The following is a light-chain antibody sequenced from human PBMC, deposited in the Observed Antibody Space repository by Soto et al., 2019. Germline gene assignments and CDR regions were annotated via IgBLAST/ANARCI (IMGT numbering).Light chain of an antibody. Sequence: QSVLTQPPSVSRAPGQRVTISGTGSSSNIGAVYDVHWYQQLPGTAPKLLIYGNGNRPSGVPDRFSGSKSGTSASLAITGLQAEDEADYYCQSYDSSLSGVVFGGGTKVTVL. CDR3: QSYDSSLSGVV. CDR1: SSNIGAVYD. V-gene: IGLV1-40*01. J-gene: IGLJ2*01. CDR2: GNG.